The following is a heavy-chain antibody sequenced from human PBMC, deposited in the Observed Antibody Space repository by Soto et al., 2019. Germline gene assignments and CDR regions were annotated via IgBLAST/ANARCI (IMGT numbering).Heavy chain of an antibody. D-gene: IGHD2-15*01. V-gene: IGHV3-33*01. Sequence: QVQLVESGGGVVQPGRSLRLSCAASGFTFSSYGMHWVRQAPGKGLEWVAVIWYDGSKKYYADSVKGRFTISRDNSKNXLYLQMNSRRAEETAVYYCASEYCSGGRCYYYGMDVWGQGTTVTVSS. J-gene: IGHJ6*02. CDR1: GFTFSSYG. CDR3: ASEYCSGGRCYYYGMDV. CDR2: IWYDGSKK.